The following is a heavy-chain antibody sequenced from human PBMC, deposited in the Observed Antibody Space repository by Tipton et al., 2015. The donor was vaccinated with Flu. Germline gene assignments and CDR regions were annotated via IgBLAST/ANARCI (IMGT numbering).Heavy chain of an antibody. J-gene: IGHJ4*02. Sequence: TLSLTCTVSGGSVSSGSYYWSWIRQPPGKGLEWIGYIYYTGSTKYSPSLKSRVTMSVDMSKNQFSLKLSSVTAADTAVYYCARMGYCGGSCYWDYWGQGTLVTVSS. CDR1: GGSVSSGSYY. CDR3: ARMGYCGGSCYWDY. V-gene: IGHV4-61*01. CDR2: IYYTGST. D-gene: IGHD2-21*01.